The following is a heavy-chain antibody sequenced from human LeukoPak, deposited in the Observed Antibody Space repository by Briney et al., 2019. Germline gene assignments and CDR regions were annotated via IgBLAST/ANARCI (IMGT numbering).Heavy chain of an antibody. D-gene: IGHD3-16*01. Sequence: PSETLSLTCTVSGGSISSYYWSWIRQPPGKGLEWIGYIYYSGSTNYNPSLKSRVTISVDTSKNQFSLKLSSVTAADTAVYYCARDKRGLAWFDPWGQGTLVTVSS. J-gene: IGHJ5*02. CDR2: IYYSGST. CDR1: GGSISSYY. CDR3: ARDKRGLAWFDP. V-gene: IGHV4-59*01.